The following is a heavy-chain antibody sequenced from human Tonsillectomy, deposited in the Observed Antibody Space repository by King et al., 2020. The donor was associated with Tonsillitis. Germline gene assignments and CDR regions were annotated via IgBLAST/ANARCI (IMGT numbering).Heavy chain of an antibody. CDR2: IFPLFGTT. CDR1: GGTFSSYV. V-gene: IGHV1-69*01. J-gene: IGHJ5*02. CDR3: ARKGALISWLDP. Sequence: GQLVQSGAEVKKPGSSVKVSCQASGGTFSSYVISWVRQAPGQGLEWMGGIFPLFGTTNYAQKFQGRVTFTADESTNTAYMELTSLTSDDTAMYFCARKGALISWLDPWGQGTLVTVSS. D-gene: IGHD3-16*01.